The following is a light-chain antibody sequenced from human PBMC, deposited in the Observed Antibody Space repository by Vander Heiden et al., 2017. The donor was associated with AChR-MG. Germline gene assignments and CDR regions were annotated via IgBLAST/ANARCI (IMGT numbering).Light chain of an antibody. CDR1: SSDIGGYDY. Sequence: QSALTPPPPASASPRHPLTPSSPGTSSDIGGYDYVYWYQQHPSKAPKLMIYEVNKRPAGVPDRFSGSKSSSTASLTVSGLQAEDEADYYCSSYAGSNNYVFGTGTKV. V-gene: IGLV2-8*01. CDR2: EVN. CDR3: SSYAGSNNYV. J-gene: IGLJ1*01.